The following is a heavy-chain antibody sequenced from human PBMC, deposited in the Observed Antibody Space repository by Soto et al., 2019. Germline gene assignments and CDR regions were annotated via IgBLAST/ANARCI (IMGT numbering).Heavy chain of an antibody. CDR2: IRQDGYEK. D-gene: IGHD2-2*01. J-gene: IGHJ4*02. CDR3: ARYAFGTYFYDY. V-gene: IGHV3-7*05. CDR1: GFAFSNHW. Sequence: GGSLILSCAASGFAFSNHWMSWVRQAPGKGLEWVANIRQDGYEKYHVESVKGRFTISRDNAQATLYLQMNSLRGEDTAVYYCARYAFGTYFYDYWGQGTVVTVSS.